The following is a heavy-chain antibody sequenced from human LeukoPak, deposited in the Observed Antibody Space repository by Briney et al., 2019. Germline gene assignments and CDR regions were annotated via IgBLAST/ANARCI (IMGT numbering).Heavy chain of an antibody. D-gene: IGHD1-26*01. Sequence: PSETLSLTCAVYGGSFSGYYWSWIRQPPGKGLEWIGYIYYSGSTNYNPSLESRVTISVDTSKNHFSLELSSVTAADTAVYYCARSGGNYYAAPFDYWGQGTLVTVSS. CDR3: ARSGGNYYAAPFDY. V-gene: IGHV4-59*08. CDR2: IYYSGST. CDR1: GGSFSGYY. J-gene: IGHJ4*02.